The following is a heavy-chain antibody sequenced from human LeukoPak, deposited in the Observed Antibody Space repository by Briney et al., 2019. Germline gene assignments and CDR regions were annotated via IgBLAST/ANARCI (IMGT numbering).Heavy chain of an antibody. CDR1: GGSISSYY. D-gene: IGHD3-3*01. CDR3: AREITNRLLYYDFWSGYYTRWFDP. J-gene: IGHJ5*02. V-gene: IGHV4-59*01. Sequence: SETLSLTCTVSGGSISSYYWSWIRQPPGKGLEWIGYSYYSGSNNYNPSLKSRVTISVNTSKNQFSLKLSSVTAADTAVYYCAREITNRLLYYDFWSGYYTRWFDPWGQGTLVTVSS. CDR2: SYYSGSN.